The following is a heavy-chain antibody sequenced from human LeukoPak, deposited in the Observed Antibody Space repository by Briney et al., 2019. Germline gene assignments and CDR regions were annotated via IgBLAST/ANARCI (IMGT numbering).Heavy chain of an antibody. D-gene: IGHD5-24*01. CDR2: IFHTGST. CDR1: GGSFSGYY. CDR3: ARRRDGYNFGSFYFDY. J-gene: IGHJ4*02. V-gene: IGHV4-34*12. Sequence: SETLSLTCAVYGGSFSGYYWSWIRQPPGKGLEWIGSIFHTGSTYDNPSLKSRVTTSVDTSKNQFSLSLNSVTAADTAVYYCARRRDGYNFGSFYFDYWGQGILVTVSS.